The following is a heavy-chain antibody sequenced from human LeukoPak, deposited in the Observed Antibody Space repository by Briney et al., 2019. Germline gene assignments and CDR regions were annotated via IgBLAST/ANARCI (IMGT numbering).Heavy chain of an antibody. V-gene: IGHV3-53*01. Sequence: GGSLRLSCAASGFTVSSNYMSWVRQAPGKGLEWVSVIYSGGSTYYADSVKGRFTISRDNSKNTLYLQMNSLRAEDTAVYYCTRAKYSYGSDYWGQGTLVTVSS. J-gene: IGHJ4*02. D-gene: IGHD5-18*01. CDR3: TRAKYSYGSDY. CDR1: GFTVSSNY. CDR2: IYSGGST.